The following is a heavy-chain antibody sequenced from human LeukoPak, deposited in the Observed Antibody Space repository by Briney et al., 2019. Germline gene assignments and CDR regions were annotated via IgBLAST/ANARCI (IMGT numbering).Heavy chain of an antibody. V-gene: IGHV4-61*02. CDR3: AISPEYDSSGYHH. CDR2: FYTSGST. J-gene: IGHJ5*02. D-gene: IGHD3-22*01. Sequence: PSETLSLTCTVSGGSISSGSYYWSWIRQPAGKGLEWIGRFYTSGSTNYNPSLKSRVTISVDTSKNQFSLKLSSVTAADTAVYYCAISPEYDSSGYHHWGQGTLVTVSS. CDR1: GGSISSGSYY.